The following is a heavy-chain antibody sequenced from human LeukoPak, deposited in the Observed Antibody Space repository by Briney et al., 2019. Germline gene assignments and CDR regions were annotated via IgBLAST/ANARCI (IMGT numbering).Heavy chain of an antibody. V-gene: IGHV3-23*01. J-gene: IGHJ3*01. CDR1: GFNFITAA. Sequence: QTGGSLRLSCAASGFNFITAAMTGVRQAPGKGLEWVSLIGSSGGSTYYADSVKGRFTISRDNSNHTLSLQMNSLRVEDTAIYYCVKDIQLSTWGLGTMVTVSS. CDR2: IGSSGGST. CDR3: VKDIQLST. D-gene: IGHD5-24*01.